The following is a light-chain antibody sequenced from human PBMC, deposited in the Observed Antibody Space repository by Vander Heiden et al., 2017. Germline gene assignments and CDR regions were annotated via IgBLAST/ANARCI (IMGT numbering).Light chain of an antibody. J-gene: IGLJ1*01. V-gene: IGLV2-14*01. CDR3: GSYTSDTTLV. Sequence: QSALTQPASVSGSPGQSLTLSCTGTISDVGGYNYVSWYQQHTGKAPKLMIYEVTNRPSGVSTRFSGSKSGNTASLTISGLQAEDEADYYCGSYTSDTTLVFGAGTKVTVL. CDR1: ISDVGGYNY. CDR2: EVT.